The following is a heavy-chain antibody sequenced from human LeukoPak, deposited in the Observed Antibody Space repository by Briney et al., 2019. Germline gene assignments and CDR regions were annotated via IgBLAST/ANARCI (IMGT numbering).Heavy chain of an antibody. CDR1: GFTFSSYG. CDR2: ISYDGSNK. D-gene: IGHD1-26*01. Sequence: GGSLRLSCAASGFTFSSYGMHLVRQAAGKGLEWVAVISYDGSNKYYADSVKGRFTISRDNSKNTLYLQMNSLRAEDTAVYYCANLGSGSPIDYWGQGTLVTVSS. J-gene: IGHJ4*02. CDR3: ANLGSGSPIDY. V-gene: IGHV3-30*18.